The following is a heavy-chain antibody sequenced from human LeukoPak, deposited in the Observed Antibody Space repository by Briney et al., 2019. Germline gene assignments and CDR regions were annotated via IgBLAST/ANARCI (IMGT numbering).Heavy chain of an antibody. CDR2: INHSGST. CDR3: ARGREYHYGSGSYGRRYYYYYYMDV. Sequence: SETLSLTCAVYGGSFSGYYWSWIRQPPGKGLEWIGEINHSGSTNYNPSLKSRVTISVDTSKNQFSLKLSSVTAADTAVYYCARGREYHYGSGSYGRRYYYYYYMDVWGKGTTVTVSS. J-gene: IGHJ6*03. V-gene: IGHV4-34*01. D-gene: IGHD3-10*01. CDR1: GGSFSGYY.